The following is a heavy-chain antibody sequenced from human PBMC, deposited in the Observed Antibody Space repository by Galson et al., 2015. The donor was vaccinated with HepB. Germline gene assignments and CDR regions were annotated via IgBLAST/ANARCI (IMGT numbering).Heavy chain of an antibody. CDR2: IIPVFGTP. CDR3: ARTRTMLRLYDSFDI. CDR1: GGTFSSYG. Sequence: SVKVSCKASGGTFSSYGVDWVRQAPGQGPEWMGGIIPVFGTPNYAQKFQDRVTITADESTSTAYMELSSLRSDDTAVYYCARTRTMLRLYDSFDIWGQGTMVIVSS. J-gene: IGHJ3*02. D-gene: IGHD3-10*01. V-gene: IGHV1-69*13.